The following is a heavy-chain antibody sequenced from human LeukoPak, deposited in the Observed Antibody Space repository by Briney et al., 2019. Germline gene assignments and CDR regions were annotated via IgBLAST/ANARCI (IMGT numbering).Heavy chain of an antibody. J-gene: IGHJ4*02. D-gene: IGHD6-19*01. Sequence: GGSLRLSCAASGFIFSNYWLTWVRQAPGKGLEWVANIKPDGSGKNYVDSVKGRFTISRDNAKNSLYLQMSSLRAEDTAVYYCAGPPQAGPFDYWGQGTLVTVSS. CDR3: AGPPQAGPFDY. CDR2: IKPDGSGK. CDR1: GFIFSNYW. V-gene: IGHV3-7*01.